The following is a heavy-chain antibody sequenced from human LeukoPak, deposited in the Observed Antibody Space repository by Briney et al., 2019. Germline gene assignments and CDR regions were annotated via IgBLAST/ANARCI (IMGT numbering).Heavy chain of an antibody. CDR1: GGSISSYY. D-gene: IGHD6-19*01. CDR2: IYYSGST. Sequence: SETLSLTCTVSGGSISSYYWSWIRQPPGKGLEWIGYIYYSGSTNYNPSLKSRVTISVDTSKNQFSLKLSSVTAADTAVYYCARDALYSSGINYFDYWGQGTLVTVSS. J-gene: IGHJ4*02. CDR3: ARDALYSSGINYFDY. V-gene: IGHV4-59*01.